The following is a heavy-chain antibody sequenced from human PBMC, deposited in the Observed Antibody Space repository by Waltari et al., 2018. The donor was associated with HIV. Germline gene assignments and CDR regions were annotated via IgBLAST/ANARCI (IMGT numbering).Heavy chain of an antibody. V-gene: IGHV3-48*04. Sequence: EVQLVESGGGLVQPGGSLRLSCAASGFTFSTYSMNWVRQAPGKGLEWVSYISSSSTTIYYADSLKGRFTISRDNANNLLYLQMNSLRAEDTAVYYCARDKAVIQPDAFDIWGQGTMVTVSS. CDR1: GFTFSTYS. CDR3: ARDKAVIQPDAFDI. CDR2: ISSSSTTI. J-gene: IGHJ3*02. D-gene: IGHD2-21*01.